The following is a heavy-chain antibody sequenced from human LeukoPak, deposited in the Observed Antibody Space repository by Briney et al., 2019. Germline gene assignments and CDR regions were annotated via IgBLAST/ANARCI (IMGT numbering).Heavy chain of an antibody. CDR1: GYTFTGYY. D-gene: IGHD3-22*01. CDR3: AREGTQYYYDSSGYYD. V-gene: IGHV1-2*02. CDR2: INPNSGGT. Sequence: ASVKVSCKASGYTFTGYYMHWVRQAPGQGLEWMGWINPNSGGTNYAQKFQGRVTMTRDTSISTAYMELSRLRSVDTAVYYCAREGTQYYYDSSGYYDWGQGTLVTVSS. J-gene: IGHJ4*02.